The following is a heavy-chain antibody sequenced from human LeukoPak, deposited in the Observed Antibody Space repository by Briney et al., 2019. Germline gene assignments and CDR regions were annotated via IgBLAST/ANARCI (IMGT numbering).Heavy chain of an antibody. CDR1: GGTFSSYA. Sequence: GASVKVSCKASGGTFSSYAISWVRQAPGQGLEWMGGIIPIFGTANYAQKFQGRVTITTDESTSTAYMELSSLRSEDTAVYYCARDGYYGSGSYYNVADYWGQGTLVTVCS. V-gene: IGHV1-69*05. J-gene: IGHJ4*02. CDR3: ARDGYYGSGSYYNVADY. CDR2: IIPIFGTA. D-gene: IGHD3-10*01.